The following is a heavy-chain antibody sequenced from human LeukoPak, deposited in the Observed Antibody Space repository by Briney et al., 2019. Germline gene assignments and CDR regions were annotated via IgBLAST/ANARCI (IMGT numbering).Heavy chain of an antibody. CDR2: INPNSGGT. CDR1: GYTFTGYY. D-gene: IGHD3-10*01. J-gene: IGHJ4*02. CDR3: ARALLWFGESYSYYFDY. Sequence: ASVKVSCKASGYTFTGYYMHWVRQAPGQGLEWMGWINPNSGGTNYAQKLQGRVTMTTDTSTSTAYMELRSLRSDDTAVYYCARALLWFGESYSYYFDYWGQGTLVTVSS. V-gene: IGHV1-2*02.